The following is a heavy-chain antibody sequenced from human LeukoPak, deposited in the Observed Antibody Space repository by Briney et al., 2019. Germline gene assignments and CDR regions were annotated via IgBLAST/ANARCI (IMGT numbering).Heavy chain of an antibody. CDR2: INHSGST. CDR3: ARSKGYSND. Sequence: SETLSLTCAVYGGSFSGYYWSWIRQPPGKGLEWIGEINHSGSTNYNPSLKSRVTISVDTSKNQFSLKLSSVTAADTAVYYCARSKGYSNDWGQGTLVTVSS. CDR1: GGSFSGYY. V-gene: IGHV4-34*01. D-gene: IGHD4-11*01. J-gene: IGHJ4*02.